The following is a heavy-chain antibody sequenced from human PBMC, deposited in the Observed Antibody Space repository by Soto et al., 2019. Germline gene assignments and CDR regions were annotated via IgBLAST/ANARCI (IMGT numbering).Heavy chain of an antibody. Sequence: QVTLKESGPVLVKPTETLTLTCTASGFSLSKARMGVSWIRQPPGKALEWLAHLFWNDERSYNTSLNSRLNISRDTSKSQVVLTMTNVDPVDTGTYFCARALREGLPIYCFDSWGQGTLVTVSS. V-gene: IGHV2-26*01. CDR3: ARALREGLPIYCFDS. CDR1: GFSLSKARMG. D-gene: IGHD1-26*01. CDR2: LFWNDER. J-gene: IGHJ4*02.